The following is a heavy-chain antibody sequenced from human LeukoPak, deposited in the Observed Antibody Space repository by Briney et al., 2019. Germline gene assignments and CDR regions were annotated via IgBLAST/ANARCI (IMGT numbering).Heavy chain of an antibody. CDR1: GGSISSGGYY. CDR2: INHSGST. D-gene: IGHD4/OR15-4a*01. CDR3: ARGANFYYYGMDV. Sequence: PSQTLSLTCTVSGGSISSGGYYWSWIRQPPGKGLEWIGEINHSGSTNYNPSLKSRVTISVDTSKNQFSLKLSSVTAADTAVYYCARGANFYYYGMDVWGQGTTVTVSS. J-gene: IGHJ6*02. V-gene: IGHV4-30-2*01.